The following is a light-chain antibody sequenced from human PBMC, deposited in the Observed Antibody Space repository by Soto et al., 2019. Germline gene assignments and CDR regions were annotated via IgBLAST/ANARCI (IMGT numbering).Light chain of an antibody. CDR1: QSIYTY. CDR3: QQSYSNTLS. J-gene: IGKJ4*01. V-gene: IGKV1-39*01. Sequence: DIQLTQSPSSLSASVGDRVTINCPPSQSIYTYLNWFQLKPGKGPKLLIFASSTLQSGVPSRFSGSGSGADFSLTISSLQPEDFATYYCQQSYSNTLSFGGGTRV. CDR2: ASS.